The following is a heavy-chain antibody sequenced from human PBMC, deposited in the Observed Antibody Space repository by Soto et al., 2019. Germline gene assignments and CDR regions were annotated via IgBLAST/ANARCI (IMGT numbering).Heavy chain of an antibody. CDR2: ISYDGNNK. D-gene: IGHD6-13*01. CDR3: AKPPNWSLGSSSWAELDQ. J-gene: IGHJ4*02. V-gene: IGHV3-30*18. CDR1: GFTFSTYG. Sequence: GGSLRLSCAASGFTFSTYGMHWVRQAPGKGLEWVAVISYDGNNKYYGDSVKGRFTISRDNSKNMLYLQMNSLRTEDTAVYYCAKPPNWSLGSSSWAELDQWGQGTLVTVSS.